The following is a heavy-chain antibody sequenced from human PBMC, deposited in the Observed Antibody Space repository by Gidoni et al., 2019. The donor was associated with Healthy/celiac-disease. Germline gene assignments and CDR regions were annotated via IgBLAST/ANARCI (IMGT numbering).Heavy chain of an antibody. J-gene: IGHJ4*02. V-gene: IGHV3-33*01. CDR2: IWYDGSNK. Sequence: QVQLVESGGGVVQPGRSRRLSCAASGFTFSSYGMHWVRQAPGKGLEWVAVIWYDGSNKYYADSVKGRFTISRDNSKNTLYLQMNSLRAEDTAVYYCARDSSGLEDYWGQGTLVTVSS. CDR1: GFTFSSYG. CDR3: ARDSSGLEDY. D-gene: IGHD3-22*01.